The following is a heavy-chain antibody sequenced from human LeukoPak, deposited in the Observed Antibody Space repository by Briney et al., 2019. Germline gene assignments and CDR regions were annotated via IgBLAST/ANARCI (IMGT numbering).Heavy chain of an antibody. CDR1: GGTFSSYA. J-gene: IGHJ5*02. CDR2: IIPILGIA. D-gene: IGHD3-22*01. CDR3: ARGVYHYDSSGYTGGWFDP. V-gene: IGHV1-69*04. Sequence: GSSVKVSCKASGGTFSSYAISWVRQAPGQGLEWMGRIIPILGIANYAQKFQGRVTITADKSTSTAYMELSSLRSEDTAVYYCARGVYHYDSSGYTGGWFDPWGQGTLVTVSS.